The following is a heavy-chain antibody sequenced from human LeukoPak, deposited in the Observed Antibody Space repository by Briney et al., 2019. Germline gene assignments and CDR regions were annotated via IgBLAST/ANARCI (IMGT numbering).Heavy chain of an antibody. Sequence: GGSLRLSCAASGFTFSSYSMNWVRQAPGKGLEWVSSISSSSSYIYYADSVKGRFTISRDNSKNTLYPQMNSLRAEDTAVYYCARSGSAGSSHFDYWGQGTLVTVSS. D-gene: IGHD2-15*01. CDR3: ARSGSAGSSHFDY. V-gene: IGHV3-21*01. J-gene: IGHJ4*02. CDR2: ISSSSSYI. CDR1: GFTFSSYS.